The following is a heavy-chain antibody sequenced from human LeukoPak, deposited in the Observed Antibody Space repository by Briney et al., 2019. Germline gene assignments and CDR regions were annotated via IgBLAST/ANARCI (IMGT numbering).Heavy chain of an antibody. D-gene: IGHD2-15*01. CDR3: AKEKGYCSGGSCYGGTFDY. J-gene: IGHJ4*02. Sequence: SETLSLTCAVYGGSFSGYYWSWLRQPPGKGLEWIGEINHSGSTNYNPSLKSRVTTSVDTSKNQFSLKLSSVTAADTAVYYCAKEKGYCSGGSCYGGTFDYWGQGTLVTVSS. CDR1: GGSFSGYY. V-gene: IGHV4-34*01. CDR2: INHSGST.